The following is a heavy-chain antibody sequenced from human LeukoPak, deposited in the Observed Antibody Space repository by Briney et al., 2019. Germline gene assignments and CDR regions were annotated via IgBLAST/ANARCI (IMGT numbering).Heavy chain of an antibody. CDR3: AKDSLNCSSTSCYFN. CDR1: GFTFSSDA. Sequence: GGSLRLSCAASGFTFSSDAMSWDRQAPGKGLEWVSAISGSGGSTYYADSVKGRFTISRDNSKNTLYLQMNSLTAEDTAVYYCAKDSLNCSSTSCYFNWGQGTLVTVSS. CDR2: ISGSGGST. V-gene: IGHV3-23*01. J-gene: IGHJ4*02. D-gene: IGHD2-2*01.